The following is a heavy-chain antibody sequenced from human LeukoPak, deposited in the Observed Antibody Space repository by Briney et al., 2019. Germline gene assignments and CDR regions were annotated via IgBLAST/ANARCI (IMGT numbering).Heavy chain of an antibody. J-gene: IGHJ3*02. CDR3: ARDWDLNAFDI. D-gene: IGHD1-26*01. Sequence: PGRSLRLSCAASGFTFSSYGIHWVRQAPGKGLEWVAVIWYDGSNKYYADSVKGRFTISRDNSKNTLYLQMNSLRAEDTAVYYCARDWDLNAFDIWGQGTMVIVSS. CDR1: GFTFSSYG. V-gene: IGHV3-33*08. CDR2: IWYDGSNK.